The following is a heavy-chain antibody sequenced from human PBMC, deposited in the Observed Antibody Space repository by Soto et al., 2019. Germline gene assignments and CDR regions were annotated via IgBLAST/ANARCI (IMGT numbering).Heavy chain of an antibody. CDR2: INAGNGNT. V-gene: IGHV1-3*01. D-gene: IGHD3-10*01. Sequence: ASVKVSCKASGYTFTSYAMHWVRQAPGQRLEWMGWINAGNGNTKYSQKFQGRVTITRDTSASTAYMELSSLRSEDTAVYYCARSGVYGSGSYSSADYYYYGMDVWGQGTTVTVSS. CDR1: GYTFTSYA. J-gene: IGHJ6*02. CDR3: ARSGVYGSGSYSSADYYYYGMDV.